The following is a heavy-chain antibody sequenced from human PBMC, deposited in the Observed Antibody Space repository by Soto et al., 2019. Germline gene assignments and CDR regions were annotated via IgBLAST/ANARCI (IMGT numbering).Heavy chain of an antibody. CDR3: ARVETYYDFWSGYYQPTYYCYGMDV. J-gene: IGHJ6*02. CDR2: IIPIFGTA. D-gene: IGHD3-3*01. CDR1: GGTFSSYA. Sequence: SVKVSCKASGGTFSSYAISWVRQAPGQGLEWMGGIIPIFGTANYAQKFQGRVTITADESTSTAYMELSSLRSEDTAVYYCARVETYYDFWSGYYQPTYYCYGMDVWGQGTTVTVSS. V-gene: IGHV1-69*13.